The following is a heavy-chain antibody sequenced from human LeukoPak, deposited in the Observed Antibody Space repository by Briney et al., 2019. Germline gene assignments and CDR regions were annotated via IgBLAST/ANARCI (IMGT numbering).Heavy chain of an antibody. V-gene: IGHV1-69*05. CDR1: GGTFSSYA. CDR3: ARAPMMIVVDDDAFDI. J-gene: IGHJ3*02. CDR2: ITPIFGTA. D-gene: IGHD3-22*01. Sequence: SVKVSCKASGGTFSSYAISWVRQAPGQGLEWMGRITPIFGTANYAQKFQGRVTITTDESTSTAYMELSSLRSEDTAVYYCARAPMMIVVDDDAFDIWGQGTMVTVSS.